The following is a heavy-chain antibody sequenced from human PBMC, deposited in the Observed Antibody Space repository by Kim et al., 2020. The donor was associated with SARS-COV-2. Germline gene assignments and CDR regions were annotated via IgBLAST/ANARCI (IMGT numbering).Heavy chain of an antibody. D-gene: IGHD6-19*01. V-gene: IGHV3-48*02. J-gene: IGHJ4*02. CDR1: GFTFSSYY. CDR2: ITGSGATT. Sequence: GGSLRLSCATSGFTFSSYYMSWVRQAPGKGPEWIAYITGSGATTDYADSVKGRFTIFRDDVKTSVYLQMDSLRDEDTAVYDCVRDRSSGWQGVCDWWGRGTLVTVSS. CDR3: VRDRSSGWQGVCDW.